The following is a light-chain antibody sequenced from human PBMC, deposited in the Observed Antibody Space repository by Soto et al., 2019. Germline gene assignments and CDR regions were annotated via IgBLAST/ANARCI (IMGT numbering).Light chain of an antibody. Sequence: DIQMTQSPSSLSGSVGDRVTITCRASQSIXTYLNWYQQKPGKAPKLLIYDTSILQSGVPSRFSXSGSGXDXXXXXXSLHPEDFATYYCQQSYSSLYTFGQGTKLEIK. CDR2: DTS. J-gene: IGKJ2*01. CDR1: QSIXTY. V-gene: IGKV1-39*01. CDR3: QQSYSSLYT.